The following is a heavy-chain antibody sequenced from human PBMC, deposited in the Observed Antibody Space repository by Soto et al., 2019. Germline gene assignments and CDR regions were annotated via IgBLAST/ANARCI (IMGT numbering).Heavy chain of an antibody. CDR3: AREYYVILTGYQYYFDY. D-gene: IGHD3-9*01. CDR1: GYTFTSYD. J-gene: IGHJ4*02. Sequence: AAVKVSCKASGYTFTSYDINWVRQATGQGLEWMGWMNPNNGNTGYAQKFQGRVTMTTDTSMSTAYMELRSLRSDDTAVYYCAREYYVILTGYQYYFDYWGQGTLVTVSS. V-gene: IGHV1-8*01. CDR2: MNPNNGNT.